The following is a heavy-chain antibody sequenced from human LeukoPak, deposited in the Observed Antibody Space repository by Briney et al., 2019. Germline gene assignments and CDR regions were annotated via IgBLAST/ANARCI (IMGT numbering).Heavy chain of an antibody. CDR1: GYTFTGYY. CDR2: INPNSGGT. CDR3: ASSRLRYFDWLLPFDY. J-gene: IGHJ4*02. D-gene: IGHD3-9*01. V-gene: IGHV1-2*02. Sequence: ASVKVSCKASGYTFTGYYMHWVRQAPGQGLEWMGWINPNSGGTNYAQKFQGRVTMTRDTSISTAYMELSRLRSDDTVVYYCASSRLRYFDWLLPFDYWGQGTLVTVSS.